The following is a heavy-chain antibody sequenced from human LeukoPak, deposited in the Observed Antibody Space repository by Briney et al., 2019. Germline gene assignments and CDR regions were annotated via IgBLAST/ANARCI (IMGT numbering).Heavy chain of an antibody. D-gene: IGHD3-9*01. Sequence: SETLSLTCAVYGGSFSGYYWSWIRQPPGKGLEWIGEINHSGSTNYNPSLKSRVTISVDTSKNHFSLKLSSVTAADTAVYYCARDLVDILTGYPGAFDYWGQGILVTVSS. CDR1: GGSFSGYY. CDR3: ARDLVDILTGYPGAFDY. CDR2: INHSGST. J-gene: IGHJ4*02. V-gene: IGHV4-34*01.